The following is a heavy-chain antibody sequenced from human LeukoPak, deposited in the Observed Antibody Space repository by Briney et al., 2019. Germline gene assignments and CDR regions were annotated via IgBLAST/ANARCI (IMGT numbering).Heavy chain of an antibody. Sequence: SETLSLTCTVSGGSISSGGYYWSWIRQHPGKGLEWIGYIYYSGSTYYNPSLKSRVTISVDTSKIQFSLKLSSVTAADTAVYYCARGGSYHTFDYWGQGTLVTVSS. J-gene: IGHJ4*02. D-gene: IGHD1-26*01. CDR3: ARGGSYHTFDY. V-gene: IGHV4-31*03. CDR1: GGSISSGGYY. CDR2: IYYSGST.